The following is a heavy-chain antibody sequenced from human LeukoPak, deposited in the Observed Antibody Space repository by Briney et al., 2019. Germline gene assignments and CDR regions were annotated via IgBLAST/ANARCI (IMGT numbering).Heavy chain of an antibody. CDR1: GYTFTGYY. Sequence: VASVTVSCKASGYTFTGYYMHWVRQAPGQGLEWMGWINPNSGGTNYAQKFQGRVTMTRDTSISTAYMELSRLRSDDTAVYYCARDLVNFWSGYSFDYWGQGTLVTVSS. D-gene: IGHD3-3*01. V-gene: IGHV1-2*02. CDR2: INPNSGGT. J-gene: IGHJ4*02. CDR3: ARDLVNFWSGYSFDY.